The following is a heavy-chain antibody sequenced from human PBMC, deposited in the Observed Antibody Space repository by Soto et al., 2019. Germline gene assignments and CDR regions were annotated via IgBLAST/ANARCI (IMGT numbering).Heavy chain of an antibody. J-gene: IGHJ6*02. D-gene: IGHD3-10*01. CDR2: IKSKTDGGTT. Sequence: WGSLRLSCAASGFTFSNAWMSWVRQAPGKGLEWVGRIKSKTDGGTTDYAAPVKGRFTISRDDSKNTLYLQMNSLKTEDTAVYYCTTEESPLLWFGELFNGMDVWGQGTTVTVSS. V-gene: IGHV3-15*01. CDR1: GFTFSNAW. CDR3: TTEESPLLWFGELFNGMDV.